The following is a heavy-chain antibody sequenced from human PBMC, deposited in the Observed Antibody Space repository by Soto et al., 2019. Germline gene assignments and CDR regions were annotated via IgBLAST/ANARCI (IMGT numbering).Heavy chain of an antibody. CDR1: GYSFAGYW. CDR3: ATQLYVSVTGPNFQCYFDP. CDR2: IDPCDSQT. Sequence: GESLKISCKGSGYSFAGYWITWVRQKPGKGLEWMGRIDPCDSQTCYSPSFRGHVTSSVTKSITTVFLQWSSLRASDTAMYYCATQLYVSVTGPNFQCYFDPWGQGTPVTVSS. D-gene: IGHD3-10*01. J-gene: IGHJ4*02. V-gene: IGHV5-10-1*01.